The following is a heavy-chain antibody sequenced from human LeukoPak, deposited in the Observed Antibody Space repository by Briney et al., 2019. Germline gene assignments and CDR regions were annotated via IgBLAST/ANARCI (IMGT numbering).Heavy chain of an antibody. CDR1: GYTFTSYD. J-gene: IGHJ6*03. CDR3: ARGGLAGWGCSSTSCYRYYYMDV. D-gene: IGHD2-2*01. V-gene: IGHV1-8*01. Sequence: GASVKVSCKASGYTFTSYDINWVRQATGQGLEWMGWMNPNSGNTGYAQKFQGRVTMTRNTSISTAYMELSSLRSEDTAVYYCARGGLAGWGCSSTSCYRYYYMDVWGKGTTVTISS. CDR2: MNPNSGNT.